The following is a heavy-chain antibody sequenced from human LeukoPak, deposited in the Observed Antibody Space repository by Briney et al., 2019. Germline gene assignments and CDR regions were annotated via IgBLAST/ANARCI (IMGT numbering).Heavy chain of an antibody. CDR2: IRYDGSNK. J-gene: IGHJ6*03. V-gene: IGHV3-30*02. D-gene: IGHD6-19*01. CDR3: AKDGDSSGWYKDYYYYYYMDV. CDR1: GFTFSSYG. Sequence: GGSLRLSCAASGFTFSSYGMHWVRQAPGKGLEGVAFIRYDGSNKYYADSVKGRFTISRDNSKNTLYLQMNSLRAEDTAVYYCAKDGDSSGWYKDYYYYYYMDVWGKGTTVTVSS.